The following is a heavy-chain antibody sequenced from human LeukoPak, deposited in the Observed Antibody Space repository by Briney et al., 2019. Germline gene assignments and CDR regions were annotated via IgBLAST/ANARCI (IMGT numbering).Heavy chain of an antibody. CDR1: GYSFTSHS. CDR3: ARETQYDFWIGSSKSTESYFDY. D-gene: IGHD3-3*01. J-gene: IGHJ4*02. V-gene: IGHV1-46*01. Sequence: GASVKVSCKASGYSFTSHSIHWVRQAPGQGLEWMGIINPSGGSTTYAQNFQGRVTMTRDTSTNTVYMELSSLRSGDTAVYYCARETQYDFWIGSSKSTESYFDYWGQGTLVTVSS. CDR2: INPSGGST.